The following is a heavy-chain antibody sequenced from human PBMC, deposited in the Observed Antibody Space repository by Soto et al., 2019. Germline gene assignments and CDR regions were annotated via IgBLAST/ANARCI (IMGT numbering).Heavy chain of an antibody. CDR3: ARGDPLLWFGEKVYYGMDV. J-gene: IGHJ6*02. Sequence: QVQLQESGPGLVKPSETLSLTCTVSGGSISSYYWSWIRQPPGKGLEWIGYIYYSGSTNYNPSLKRRDTISVDTSKNQFSLKLSSVTAADTAVYYCARGDPLLWFGEKVYYGMDVWGQGTTVTVSS. V-gene: IGHV4-59*01. CDR1: GGSISSYY. D-gene: IGHD3-10*01. CDR2: IYYSGST.